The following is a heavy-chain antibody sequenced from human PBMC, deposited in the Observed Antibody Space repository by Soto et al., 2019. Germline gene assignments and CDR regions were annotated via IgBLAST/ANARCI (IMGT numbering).Heavy chain of an antibody. CDR1: GGSISSYY. V-gene: IGHV4-59*01. CDR3: ARDPTGGWTTGDAFDI. J-gene: IGHJ3*02. CDR2: IYYSGST. D-gene: IGHD6-19*01. Sequence: SETLSLTCTVSGGSISSYYWSWIRQPPGKGLEWIGYIYYSGSTNYNPSLKSRVTISVDTSKNQFSLKLSSVTAADTAVYYCARDPTGGWTTGDAFDIWGQGTMVTVSS.